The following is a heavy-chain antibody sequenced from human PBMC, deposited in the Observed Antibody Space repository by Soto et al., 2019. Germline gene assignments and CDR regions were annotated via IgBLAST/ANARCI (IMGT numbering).Heavy chain of an antibody. CDR2: ISAYNGNT. D-gene: IGHD5-12*01. V-gene: IGHV1-18*01. J-gene: IGHJ4*02. Sequence: ASVKDSCKTSGYTFSNYGINWVRQAPGQGLEWMGWISAYNGNTNFAQKLQGRVSLTTDTSSTTAYMELRSLTSDDTAVYYCARDLVPGYTGFSDYWGQGTLVTVSS. CDR3: ARDLVPGYTGFSDY. CDR1: GYTFSNYG.